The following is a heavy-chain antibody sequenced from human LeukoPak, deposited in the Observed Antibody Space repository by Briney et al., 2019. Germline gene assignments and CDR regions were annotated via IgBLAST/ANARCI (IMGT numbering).Heavy chain of an antibody. CDR2: IIPIFGIA. V-gene: IGHV1-69*10. D-gene: IGHD3-3*01. J-gene: IGHJ5*02. Sequence: SVKVSCKASGGTFISYAISWVRQAPGQGLEWMGRIIPIFGIANYAQKFQGRVTITADKSTSTAYMELSSLRSEDAAVYYCAREARYYDFWSGPNWFDPWGQGTLVTVSS. CDR1: GGTFISYA. CDR3: AREARYYDFWSGPNWFDP.